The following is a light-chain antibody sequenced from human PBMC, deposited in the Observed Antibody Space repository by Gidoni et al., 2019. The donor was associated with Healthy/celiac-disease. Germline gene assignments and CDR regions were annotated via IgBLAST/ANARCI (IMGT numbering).Light chain of an antibody. J-gene: IGKJ1*01. CDR1: QSISSF. CDR3: QQSYSTPWT. Sequence: DMQDTQSPSSLSESVGDRVTITCRASQSISSFLNWYQQKPGKAPKLLIYAASSLQSGVPSRFSGSGSGTDFTLTISSLQPEDFATYYCQQSYSTPWTFGQGTKVEIK. V-gene: IGKV1-39*01. CDR2: AAS.